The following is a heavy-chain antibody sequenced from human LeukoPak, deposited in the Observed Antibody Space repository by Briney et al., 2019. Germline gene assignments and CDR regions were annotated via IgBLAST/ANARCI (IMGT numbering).Heavy chain of an antibody. CDR2: ISSSSSYI. V-gene: IGHV3-21*01. CDR1: GFTFSSYS. Sequence: PGRSLRLSCAASGFTFSSYSMNWVRQAPGKGLEWVSSISSSSSYIYYADSVKGRFTISRDNAKNSLYLQMNSLRAEDTAVYYCARGYCSSTSCAFFDYWGQGTLVTVSS. CDR3: ARGYCSSTSCAFFDY. J-gene: IGHJ4*02. D-gene: IGHD2-2*01.